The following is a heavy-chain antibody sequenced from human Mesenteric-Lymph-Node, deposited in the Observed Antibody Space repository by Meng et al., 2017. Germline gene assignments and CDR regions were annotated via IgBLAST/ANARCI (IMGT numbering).Heavy chain of an antibody. V-gene: IGHV3-11*06. Sequence: VQLVDSRRGLVSPGGSLRRSCAPSRFRFSYYDMSWIRQAPGKGLDWLAFLSSASTYTNYADSVKGRFTISRDNAKNSLYLQMSRLRAEDTAIYYCASRVTSASTWFFDLWGRGTLVTVSS. CDR1: RFRFSYYD. CDR3: ASRVTSASTWFFDL. CDR2: LSSASTYT. D-gene: IGHD5/OR15-5a*01. J-gene: IGHJ2*01.